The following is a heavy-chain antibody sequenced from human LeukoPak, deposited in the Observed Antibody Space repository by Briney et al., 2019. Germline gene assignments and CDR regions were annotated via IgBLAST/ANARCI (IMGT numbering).Heavy chain of an antibody. CDR3: ARDQGYDYVWGSYRHAFDI. J-gene: IGHJ3*02. V-gene: IGHV4-59*01. CDR1: GGSISSYY. D-gene: IGHD3-16*02. CDR2: IYYSGST. Sequence: SETLSLTCTVSGGSISSYYWSWIRQPPGKGLEGMGYIYYSGSTNYNPSLKSRVTISVDTSKNQFSLKLSSVTAADTAVYYCARDQGYDYVWGSYRHAFDIWGQGTMVTVSS.